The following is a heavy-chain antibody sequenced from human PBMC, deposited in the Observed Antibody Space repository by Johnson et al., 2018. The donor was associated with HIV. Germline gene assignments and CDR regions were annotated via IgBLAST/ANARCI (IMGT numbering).Heavy chain of an antibody. D-gene: IGHD3-10*01. CDR2: INSDGSST. J-gene: IGHJ3*02. CDR1: GFTVNGNY. V-gene: IGHV3-74*02. Sequence: VQLVESGGGLVQPGGSLRLSCAVSGFTVNGNYMSWVRQAPGKGLEWVSRINSDGSSTSYADSVKGRFTISRDNAKNTLYLQMNSLRAEDTAVYYCARPPPFMGNYGSGSWWAFDIWGQGTMVTVSS. CDR3: ARPPPFMGNYGSGSWWAFDI.